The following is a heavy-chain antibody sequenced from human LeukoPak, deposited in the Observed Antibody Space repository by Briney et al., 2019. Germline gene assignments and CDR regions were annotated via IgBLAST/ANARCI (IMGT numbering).Heavy chain of an antibody. D-gene: IGHD3-9*01. CDR3: ALRLAPNVDY. Sequence: PSETLSLTCTVSVGSISSYYWSWIRQPPGKGLEWIGYIYYSGSTNYNPSLKSRVTISVDTSKNQFSLKLSSVTAADTAVYYCALRLAPNVDYWGQGTLVTVSS. J-gene: IGHJ4*02. V-gene: IGHV4-59*01. CDR2: IYYSGST. CDR1: VGSISSYY.